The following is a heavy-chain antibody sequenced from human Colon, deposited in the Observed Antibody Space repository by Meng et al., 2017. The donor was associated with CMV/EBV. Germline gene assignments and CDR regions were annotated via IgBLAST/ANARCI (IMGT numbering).Heavy chain of an antibody. CDR3: VREKAWYQLLYRYFDY. J-gene: IGHJ4*01. Sequence: GESLKISCAASGFTFTNYAMHWVRQAPGKGLEWVAVMSHDGSQKYYADSVKGRFTISRDSSKNTLYLQMNSLRPEDTAVFYCVREKAWYQLLYRYFDYWGQGTPVTVSS. D-gene: IGHD2-2*02. CDR1: GFTFTNYA. V-gene: IGHV3-30*04. CDR2: MSHDGSQK.